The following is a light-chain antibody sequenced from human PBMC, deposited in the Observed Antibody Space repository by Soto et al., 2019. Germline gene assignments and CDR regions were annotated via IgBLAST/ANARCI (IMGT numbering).Light chain of an antibody. V-gene: IGKV3-20*01. CDR3: QQYGSSPT. J-gene: IGKJ1*01. CDR1: QSVSSTF. Sequence: EIVLTQSPGTLSLSPGERATLSCRASQSVSSTFLAWYQQKPGQAPRLLFYRASSRATGIPDRFSGSGSGTDFTLTISRLEPEDFAVYYCQQYGSSPTFGQGTKGEIK. CDR2: RAS.